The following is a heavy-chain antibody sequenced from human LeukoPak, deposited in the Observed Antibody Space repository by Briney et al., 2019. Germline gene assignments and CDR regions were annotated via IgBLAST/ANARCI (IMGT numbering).Heavy chain of an antibody. CDR3: ARAWEICDY. CDR2: ISDSGSTI. J-gene: IGHJ4*02. D-gene: IGHD3-16*01. CDR1: GFTFSDYY. V-gene: IGHV3-11*01. Sequence: GGSLTLSCAASGFTFSDYYMTWIRQAPGKGLEWVSYISDSGSTIYYADSVKGRFTISRDNAKNSLYLQMSSLRAEDTAVYYCARAWEICDYWGQGTLVTVSS.